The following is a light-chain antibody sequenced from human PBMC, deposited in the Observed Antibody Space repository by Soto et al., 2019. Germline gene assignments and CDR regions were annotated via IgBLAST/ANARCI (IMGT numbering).Light chain of an antibody. V-gene: IGLV2-8*01. CDR2: EVS. CDR1: SSDVGGYNY. CDR3: SSYGGNNNLV. Sequence: QSALTQPPSASGSPGQSVTISCTGTSSDVGGYNYVSWYQQYPGKAPKIMIYEVSERPSGVPVRFSGSKSGNTASLTVSGLQAEDEADYYCSSYGGNNNLVFGGGTKLTVL. J-gene: IGLJ3*02.